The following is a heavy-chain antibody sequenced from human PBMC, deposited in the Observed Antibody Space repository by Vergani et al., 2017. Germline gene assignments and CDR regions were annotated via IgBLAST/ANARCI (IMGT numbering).Heavy chain of an antibody. D-gene: IGHD6-19*01. V-gene: IGHV3-33*01. CDR1: GFIFRSYG. Sequence: VQLVESGGGLVKPGGSLRLSCAASGFIFRSYGMHWVRQAPGKGLEWVAIIWYDGSNKNYADSVKGRFTISRDNSKNTLYLQMNSLRVEDTAVYYCARDYRSVAGPVYYMDVWGKGTTVTVSS. CDR2: IWYDGSNK. CDR3: ARDYRSVAGPVYYMDV. J-gene: IGHJ6*03.